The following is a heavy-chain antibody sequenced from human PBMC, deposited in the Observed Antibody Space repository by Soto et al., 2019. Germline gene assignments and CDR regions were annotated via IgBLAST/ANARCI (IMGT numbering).Heavy chain of an antibody. J-gene: IGHJ5*02. Sequence: SVPTPVNPTQTLTMTSTGSGFALSASGESVGWVRQPPGKALEWLGLIYWNDDKRYSPSLNSRLTINKDTSKKQVLLTMTNMDPVDTGTYYCAQTAGFSDYSRSSLFYLWSQGYSLTVSS. V-gene: IGHV2-5*01. D-gene: IGHD6-6*01. CDR2: IYWNDDK. CDR1: GFALSASGES. CDR3: AQTAGFSDYSRSSLFYL.